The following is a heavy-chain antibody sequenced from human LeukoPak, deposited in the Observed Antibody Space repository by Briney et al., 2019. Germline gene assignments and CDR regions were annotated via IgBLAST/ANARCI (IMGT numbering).Heavy chain of an antibody. CDR1: GGSISTYY. CDR3: ARSYSGSGYYYYGMDV. CDR2: IYYSGNT. J-gene: IGHJ6*02. V-gene: IGHV4-59*01. Sequence: PETLSLTCTVSGGSISTYYWSWIRQPPGKGLEWIGYIYYSGNTPYNPSLKSRVTISLDTSKNQFSLNLRSVTAADTAVYYCARSYSGSGYYYYGMDVWGQGTTVTVSS. D-gene: IGHD1-26*01.